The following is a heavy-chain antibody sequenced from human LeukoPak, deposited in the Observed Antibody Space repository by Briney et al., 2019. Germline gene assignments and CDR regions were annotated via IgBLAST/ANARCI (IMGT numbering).Heavy chain of an antibody. CDR1: GYTFTSYG. D-gene: IGHD6-13*01. J-gene: IGHJ6*03. V-gene: IGHV1-18*01. CDR2: ISAYNGNT. Sequence: GASVKVSCKASGYTFTSYGINWVRQAPGQGPEWMGWISAYNGNTKYAQNLQGRVTMTTDTSTSTAYMELSSLRSEDTAVYYCAREVRWRAAAGLGFNYYYYMDVWGKGTTVTVSS. CDR3: AREVRWRAAAGLGFNYYYYMDV.